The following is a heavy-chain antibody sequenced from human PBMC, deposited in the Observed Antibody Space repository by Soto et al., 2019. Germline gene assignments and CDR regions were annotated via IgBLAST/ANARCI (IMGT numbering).Heavy chain of an antibody. CDR1: GFTFSSYA. CDR3: AKGGIGRFLEWSAHAFDI. CDR2: ISGSGGST. J-gene: IGHJ3*02. Sequence: PGGSLRLSCAASGFTFSSYAMSWVRQAPGKGLEWVSAISGSGGSTYYADSVKGRFTISRDNSKNTLYLQMNSLRAENTAVYYCAKGGIGRFLEWSAHAFDIWGQGTMVTVSS. D-gene: IGHD3-3*01. V-gene: IGHV3-23*01.